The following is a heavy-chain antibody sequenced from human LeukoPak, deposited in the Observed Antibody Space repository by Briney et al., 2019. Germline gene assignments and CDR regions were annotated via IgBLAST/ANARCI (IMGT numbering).Heavy chain of an antibody. CDR3: ARWHKQYGSGSYYKV. Sequence: ASVKVSCKASGYTFTSYGISWVRQAPGQGLEWMGWISAYNGNTNYAQKLQGRVTMTTDTSTSTAYMELRSLRSEDTAVYYCARWHKQYGSGSYYKVWGQGTLVTVSS. V-gene: IGHV1-18*01. CDR1: GYTFTSYG. D-gene: IGHD3-10*01. J-gene: IGHJ4*02. CDR2: ISAYNGNT.